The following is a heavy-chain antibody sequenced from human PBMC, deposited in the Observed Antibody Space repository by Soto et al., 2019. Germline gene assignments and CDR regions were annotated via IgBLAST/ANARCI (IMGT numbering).Heavy chain of an antibody. CDR2: IYYSGST. Sequence: SETLSLTCTVSGGSISSSSYYWGWIRQPPGKGLEWIGSIYYSGSTYYKPSLKSRVTISVDTSKNQFSMKLSSVTAADTAVYYCARGPYYYDSSGYYNYWGQGTLVTVSS. V-gene: IGHV4-39*01. J-gene: IGHJ4*02. D-gene: IGHD3-22*01. CDR3: ARGPYYYDSSGYYNY. CDR1: GGSISSSSYY.